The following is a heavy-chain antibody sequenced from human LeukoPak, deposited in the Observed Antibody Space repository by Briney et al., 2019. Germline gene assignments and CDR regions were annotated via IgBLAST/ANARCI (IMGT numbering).Heavy chain of an antibody. V-gene: IGHV3-48*03. CDR1: AFTFSSFE. CDR2: ISSSGSAI. J-gene: IGHJ4*02. Sequence: GGSLRLSCAASAFTFSSFEMSWVRQAPGKGLEWVSYISSSGSAIYYADSVKGRFTISRDSAENSLYLQMNSLRDEDTAIYYCARGPGYSISWYPRYFDYWGQGTQVTVSS. CDR3: ARGPGYSISWYPRYFDY. D-gene: IGHD6-13*01.